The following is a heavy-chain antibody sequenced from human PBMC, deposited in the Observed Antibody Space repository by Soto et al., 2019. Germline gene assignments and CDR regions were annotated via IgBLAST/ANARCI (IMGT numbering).Heavy chain of an antibody. CDR1: GFSFSSYA. D-gene: IGHD2-15*01. CDR2: ISGSDGKT. J-gene: IGHJ4*02. Sequence: GGSLRLSCAASGFSFSSYAMSWVRQAPGKGLEWVSTISGSDGKTFYADSVKGRFSISRDTSDNMLYLQMNSLRDDDTAVYYCARWSYLDYWGQGARVTVYS. CDR3: ARWSYLDY. V-gene: IGHV3-23*01.